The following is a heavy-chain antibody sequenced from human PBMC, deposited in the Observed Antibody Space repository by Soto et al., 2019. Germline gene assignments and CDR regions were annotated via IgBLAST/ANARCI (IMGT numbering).Heavy chain of an antibody. CDR1: GFSLSTSGVG. CDR3: AHRPDYDSSGYYAH. Sequence: QITLKESGPTLVKPTQTLTLTCTFSGFSLSTSGVGVGWIRPPPGKALEWLALIYWDDDKRYSPSLKSRLTITKDTSKNQVVLTMTNMDPVDTATYYCAHRPDYDSSGYYAHWGQGTLVTVSS. D-gene: IGHD3-22*01. CDR2: IYWDDDK. J-gene: IGHJ4*02. V-gene: IGHV2-5*02.